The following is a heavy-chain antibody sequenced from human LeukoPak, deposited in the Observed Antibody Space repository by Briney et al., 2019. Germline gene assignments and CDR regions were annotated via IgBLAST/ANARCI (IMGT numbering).Heavy chain of an antibody. CDR3: AKDYSNYDRFEY. D-gene: IGHD4-11*01. CDR1: GFSFSSYS. V-gene: IGHV3-21*01. CDR2: ISSRGTYK. Sequence: PGGSLRLSCAASGFSFSSYSLNWVRQAPGKGLEWVSSISSRGTYKNSADSLKGRFTISRDNAKNSLFLQMNTLRVEDTAVYYCAKDYSNYDRFEYWGQGTQVTVSS. J-gene: IGHJ4*02.